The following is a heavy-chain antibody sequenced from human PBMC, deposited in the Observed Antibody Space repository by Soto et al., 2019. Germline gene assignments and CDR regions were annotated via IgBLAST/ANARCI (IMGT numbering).Heavy chain of an antibody. CDR1: GGSISGGDYY. CDR2: IYYSGST. J-gene: IGHJ4*02. CDR3: AREKSAKAAQVDY. V-gene: IGHV4-30-4*01. D-gene: IGHD6-13*01. Sequence: PSETLSLTCTVSGGSISGGDYYWSWIRQPPGKGLEWIGYIYYSGSTYYNPSLKSRVTISVDTSKNQFSLKLSSVTAADTAVYYCAREKSAKAAQVDYWGQGTLGTVSS.